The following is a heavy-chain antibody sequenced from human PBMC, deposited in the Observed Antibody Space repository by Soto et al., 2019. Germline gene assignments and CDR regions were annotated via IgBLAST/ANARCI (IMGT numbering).Heavy chain of an antibody. CDR2: ISGSGGTT. Sequence: EVQLLESGGGLVQPGGYLRLSCAASGFTFSSYAMSWVRQAPGKGLEWVSAISGSGGTTYYADSVKGRFTFSRDNSKNTLYLQMNGLRAEDTAVYYCAKTANGWFSAFDIWGQGTMVTVSS. CDR1: GFTFSSYA. J-gene: IGHJ3*02. V-gene: IGHV3-23*01. D-gene: IGHD6-19*01. CDR3: AKTANGWFSAFDI.